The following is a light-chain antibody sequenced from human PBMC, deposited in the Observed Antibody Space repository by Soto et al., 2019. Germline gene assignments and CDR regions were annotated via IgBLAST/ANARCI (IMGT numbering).Light chain of an antibody. Sequence: EIVLTQSPGTLSLSPGERATLSCRAGQNISSNYLAWYQQKPGQAPRLLIYGASSRATDIPDRFSGGGSGTDFTLTVNRREPEDFAVYYCQQYGTSSFTFGPGTKVDIK. CDR3: QQYGTSSFT. CDR2: GAS. J-gene: IGKJ3*01. CDR1: QNISSNY. V-gene: IGKV3-20*01.